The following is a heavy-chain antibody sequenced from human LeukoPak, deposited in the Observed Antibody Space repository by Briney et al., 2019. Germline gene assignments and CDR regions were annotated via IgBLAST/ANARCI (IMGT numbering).Heavy chain of an antibody. CDR1: GFTFDDYA. Sequence: GRSLRLSCAASGFTFDDYAMHWVRQAPGKGLEWVSGNSWNSGSIGYADSVKGRFTISRDNAKNSLYLQMNSLRAEDTALYYCAKGRFGELLGSDAFDFWGQGTMVTVSS. V-gene: IGHV3-9*01. J-gene: IGHJ3*01. D-gene: IGHD3-10*01. CDR3: AKGRFGELLGSDAFDF. CDR2: NSWNSGSI.